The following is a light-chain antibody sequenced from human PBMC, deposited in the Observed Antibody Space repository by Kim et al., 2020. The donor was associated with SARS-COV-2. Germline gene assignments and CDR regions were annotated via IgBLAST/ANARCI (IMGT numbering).Light chain of an antibody. J-gene: IGKJ1*01. CDR1: QSISHW. Sequence: AAVGDRVTISCRASQSISHWLAWYKQTSGKAPKVIIYGTSDLESGVPSRFSGSGSGTQFTLTITSLQPDDFAIYYCQQYDEYPWTFGQGTKVDIK. V-gene: IGKV1-5*03. CDR2: GTS. CDR3: QQYDEYPWT.